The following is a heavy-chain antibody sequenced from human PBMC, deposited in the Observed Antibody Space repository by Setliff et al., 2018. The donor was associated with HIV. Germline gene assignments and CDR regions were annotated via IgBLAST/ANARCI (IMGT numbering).Heavy chain of an antibody. V-gene: IGHV4-34*01. CDR3: ARGRDKYGPIDY. CDR2: INHSGST. Sequence: PSETLSLTCVVYGGSFSGYYWIWIRQPPGKGLEWIGEINHSGSTNSNPSLKSRVTISVDTSKSQFSLKLISVTAADTAVYYCARGRDKYGPIDYWGQGTLVTVSS. CDR1: GGSFSGYY. J-gene: IGHJ4*02. D-gene: IGHD3-10*01.